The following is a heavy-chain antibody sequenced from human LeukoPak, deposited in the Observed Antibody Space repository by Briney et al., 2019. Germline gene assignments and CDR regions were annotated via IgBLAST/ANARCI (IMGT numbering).Heavy chain of an antibody. Sequence: GGSLRLSCAASGFTFSSYGMYWVRQAPGKGLEWVAVISYDGSSKYYADSVKGRFTISRDNSKNTLYLQINSLRAEDTAVYYCAKVGKNYDSFALPAKYWGQGTLVTVSS. D-gene: IGHD3-22*01. CDR3: AKVGKNYDSFALPAKY. CDR2: ISYDGSSK. CDR1: GFTFSSYG. J-gene: IGHJ4*02. V-gene: IGHV3-30*18.